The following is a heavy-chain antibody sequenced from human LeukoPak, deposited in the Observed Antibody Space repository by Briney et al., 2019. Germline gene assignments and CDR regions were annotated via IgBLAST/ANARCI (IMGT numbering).Heavy chain of an antibody. J-gene: IGHJ4*02. CDR2: MNPNSGNT. V-gene: IGHV1-8*01. CDR1: GYTFTSYD. D-gene: IGHD3-22*01. CDR3: ATTYYYDSSGYYTAPSFDY. Sequence: GASVKVSCKASGYTFTSYDISWVRQATGQGLEWMGWMNPNSGNTGYAQKFQGRVTMTRNTSISTAYMELSSLRSEDTAVYYCATTYYYDSSGYYTAPSFDYWGQGTLVTVSS.